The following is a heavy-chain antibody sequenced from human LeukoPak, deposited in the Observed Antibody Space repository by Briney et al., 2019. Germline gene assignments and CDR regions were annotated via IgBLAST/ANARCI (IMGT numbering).Heavy chain of an antibody. J-gene: IGHJ3*02. D-gene: IGHD2-2*01. CDR3: ASFSSTPYDAFDI. CDR1: GGTFSSYA. CDR2: IIPIFGTA. Sequence: GASVKVSCKASGGTFSSYAISWVRQAPGQGLEWMGGIIPIFGTANYAQKFQGRVTITTDESTSTAYMELSSLRSEDTAVYYCASFSSTPYDAFDIWGQGTMVTVSS. V-gene: IGHV1-69*05.